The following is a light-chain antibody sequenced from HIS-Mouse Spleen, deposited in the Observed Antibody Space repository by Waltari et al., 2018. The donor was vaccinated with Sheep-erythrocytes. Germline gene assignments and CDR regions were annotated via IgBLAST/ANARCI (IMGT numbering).Light chain of an antibody. J-gene: IGLJ1*01. CDR3: CSYAGSYNHV. V-gene: IGLV2-11*01. CDR1: SSDVGGYNY. Sequence: QSALTQPRSVSGSPGQSVTISCTGTSSDVGGYNYVSWYQQHPGNAPNPMIYDVSKRPAGVPDRFSGSKSGNTASLTISGLQAEDEADYYCCSYAGSYNHVFATGTKVTVL. CDR2: DVS.